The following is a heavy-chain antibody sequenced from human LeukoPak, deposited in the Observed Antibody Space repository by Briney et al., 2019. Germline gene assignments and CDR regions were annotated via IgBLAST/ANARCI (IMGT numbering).Heavy chain of an antibody. D-gene: IGHD2-15*01. J-gene: IGHJ4*02. CDR3: ARDDCSGGSCYPDY. Sequence: SGGSLRLSCAVSGFTFSSYSMNWVRQAPGKGLEWVAVIWYDGSNKNYADSVKGRFTISRDNSKNTVYLQMNSLRAADMAVYYCARDDCSGGSCYPDYWGQGTLVTVSS. CDR2: IWYDGSNK. CDR1: GFTFSSYS. V-gene: IGHV3-33*08.